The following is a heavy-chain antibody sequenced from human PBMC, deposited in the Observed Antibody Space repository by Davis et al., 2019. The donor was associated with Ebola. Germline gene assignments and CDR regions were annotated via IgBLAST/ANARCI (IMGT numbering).Heavy chain of an antibody. CDR1: GYSFTSYW. D-gene: IGHD2-2*01. CDR2: IYPGDSDT. V-gene: IGHV5-51*01. J-gene: IGHJ6*02. Sequence: GESLKISCKGSGYSFTSYWIGWVRQMPGKGLEWMGIIYPGDSDTRYSPSFQGQVTIPADKSISTAYLQWSSLKASDTAMYYCARLANIVVVPAGGMDVWGQGTTVTVSS. CDR3: ARLANIVVVPAGGMDV.